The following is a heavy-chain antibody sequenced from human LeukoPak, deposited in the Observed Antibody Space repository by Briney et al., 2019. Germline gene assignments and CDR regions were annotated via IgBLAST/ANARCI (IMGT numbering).Heavy chain of an antibody. D-gene: IGHD6-6*01. V-gene: IGHV3-9*01. CDR3: AARHYYYGMDV. J-gene: IGHJ6*02. Sequence: GRSLRLSCAASGFTFDDYAMHWVRQAPGKGLEWVSGISWNSGSIGYADSVKGRFTISRDNAKNSLYLQMNSLRAEDTALYYCAARHYYYGMDVWGQGTTVTVSS. CDR2: ISWNSGSI. CDR1: GFTFDDYA.